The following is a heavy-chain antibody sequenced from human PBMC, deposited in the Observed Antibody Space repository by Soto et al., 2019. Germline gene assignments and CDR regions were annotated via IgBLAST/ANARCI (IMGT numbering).Heavy chain of an antibody. V-gene: IGHV3-74*01. D-gene: IGHD6-19*01. CDR1: GFTFSSYW. CDR3: ARVAVAAYHFDY. CDR2: INPDGSTT. Sequence: EVQLVESGGGLVQPGGSLRLSCAASGFTFSSYWMHWVRQAPGKGLVWVSRINPDGSTTNYADSVKGRFTISRDNAKNTLYLQMNSLRAEDTAVYYCARVAVAAYHFDYWGPGTLVTVSS. J-gene: IGHJ4*02.